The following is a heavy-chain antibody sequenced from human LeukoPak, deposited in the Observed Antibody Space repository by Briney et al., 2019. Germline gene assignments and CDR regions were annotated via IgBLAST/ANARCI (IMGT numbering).Heavy chain of an antibody. D-gene: IGHD3-16*01. CDR1: GGSISSGGYY. CDR3: ARDWGGLDY. V-gene: IGHV4-31*03. J-gene: IGHJ4*02. CDR2: ISDSRSP. Sequence: SEALSDTRTVSGGSISSGGYYCAWIRQHPGKGLEWIGYISDSRSPYYHPSLKSRVTISADTSKNQFSLKLTSVTAADTAVYYCARDWGGLDYWGQGTLVTVSS.